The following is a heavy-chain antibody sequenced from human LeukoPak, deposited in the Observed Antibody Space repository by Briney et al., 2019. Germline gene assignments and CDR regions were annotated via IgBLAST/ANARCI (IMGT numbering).Heavy chain of an antibody. J-gene: IGHJ4*02. CDR2: ISGSGGST. Sequence: GGSLRLSCAASGFTFSSYAMRWVRQAPGKGLEWVSVISGSGGSTYYADSVKGRFTISRDNSKNTLYLQMNSLRAGDTAVYYCAKDPIFSGSYGVFDYWGLGTLVTVSS. CDR3: AKDPIFSGSYGVFDY. D-gene: IGHD1-26*01. V-gene: IGHV3-23*01. CDR1: GFTFSSYA.